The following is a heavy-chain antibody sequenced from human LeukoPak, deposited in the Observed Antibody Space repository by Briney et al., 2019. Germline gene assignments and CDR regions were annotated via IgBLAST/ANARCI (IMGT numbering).Heavy chain of an antibody. D-gene: IGHD3-10*01. V-gene: IGHV3-74*01. CDR3: TKSWVRGGHFDY. CDR1: GCTLSGCW. Sequence: QPRAPLILSWAAEGCTLSGCWLRWVRQAPGKGLVWVSRINSDESSTSYADSVKGRFTISRDNAKNTLYLQMNSLRAEDTAVYYCTKSWVRGGHFDYWGQGTLVTVSS. J-gene: IGHJ4*02. CDR2: INSDESST.